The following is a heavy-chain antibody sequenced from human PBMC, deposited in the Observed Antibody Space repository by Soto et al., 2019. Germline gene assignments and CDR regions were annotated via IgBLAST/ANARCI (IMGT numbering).Heavy chain of an antibody. Sequence: QVQLQESGPGLVKPSQTLSLTCAVSGGSIRSDGSYWTWILHLPGGGLEWIGYIYYSGSTSYNPSLERRASISVDSYENQFSLRLTSVTAADTAVYYCARRDGNRRGYPIDSWGQGPLVTVSS. D-gene: IGHD5-18*01. CDR2: IYYSGST. CDR3: ARRDGNRRGYPIDS. CDR1: GGSIRSDGSY. V-gene: IGHV4-31*11. J-gene: IGHJ4*02.